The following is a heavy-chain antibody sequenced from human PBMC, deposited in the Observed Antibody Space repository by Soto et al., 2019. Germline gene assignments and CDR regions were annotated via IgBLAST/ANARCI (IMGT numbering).Heavy chain of an antibody. CDR3: ARGEDYGDYVYFQH. V-gene: IGHV4-31*03. J-gene: IGHJ1*01. CDR2: IYYSGST. Sequence: QVQLQESGPGLVKPSQTLSLTCTVSGGSISSGGYYWSWIRQHPGKGLEWIGYIYYSGSTYYNPFLKSRVTISVDTSKNQFSLKLSSVTAADTAVYYCARGEDYGDYVYFQHWGQGTLVTVSS. CDR1: GGSISSGGYY. D-gene: IGHD4-17*01.